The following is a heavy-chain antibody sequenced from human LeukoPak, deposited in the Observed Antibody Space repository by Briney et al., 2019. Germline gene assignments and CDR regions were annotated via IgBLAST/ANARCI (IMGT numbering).Heavy chain of an antibody. CDR2: IKQDGSEK. D-gene: IGHD3-9*01. CDR3: ARRYYDILTGYYDGSMDV. V-gene: IGHV3-7*01. Sequence: GGSLRLSCAASGFTFSSYSMNWVRQAPGKGLEWVANIKQDGSEKYYVDSVKGRFTISRDNSKNSLYLQMNSLRAEDTAVYYCARRYYDILTGYYDGSMDVWGQGTTVTVSS. CDR1: GFTFSSYS. J-gene: IGHJ6*02.